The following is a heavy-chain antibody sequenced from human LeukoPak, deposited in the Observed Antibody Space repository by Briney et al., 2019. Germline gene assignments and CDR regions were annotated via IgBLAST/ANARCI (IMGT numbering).Heavy chain of an antibody. CDR2: ISSSGSTI. Sequence: GGSLRLSCAASGFTFSSYEMNWVRQAPGKGLEWVSYISSSGSTIDYADSVKGRFTISGDNAKNSLSLQMNSLRAGDTAVYYCARIRYSGSYQYFDYWGQGTLVTVSS. J-gene: IGHJ4*02. D-gene: IGHD1-26*01. CDR1: GFTFSSYE. V-gene: IGHV3-48*03. CDR3: ARIRYSGSYQYFDY.